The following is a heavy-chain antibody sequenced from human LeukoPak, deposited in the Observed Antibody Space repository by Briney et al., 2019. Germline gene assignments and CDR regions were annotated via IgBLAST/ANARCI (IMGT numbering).Heavy chain of an antibody. J-gene: IGHJ6*03. CDR3: ARGRVCSSTSCLPYYYYYMDV. CDR2: IIPICGTA. V-gene: IGHV1-69*05. Sequence: SVKVSCKASGGTFISYAISWVRQAPAQGLEWMGGIIPICGTANYAQKLQGRVTMTTDTSTSIAYMKLRSLRSDDTAVYYCARGRVCSSTSCLPYYYYYMDVWGKGTTVTVSS. D-gene: IGHD2-2*01. CDR1: GGTFISYA.